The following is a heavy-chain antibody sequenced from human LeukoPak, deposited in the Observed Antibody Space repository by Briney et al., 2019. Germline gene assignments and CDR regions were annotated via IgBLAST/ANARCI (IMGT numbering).Heavy chain of an antibody. CDR1: GFTFSSYG. CDR2: ISYDGSNK. V-gene: IGHV3-30*18. CDR3: AKDRGSATVTNYYYGMDV. D-gene: IGHD4-11*01. J-gene: IGHJ6*02. Sequence: GRSLRLSCAASGFTFSSYGMHWVRQAPGKGLEWVAVISYDGSNKYYADSVKGRFTISRDNSKNTLYLQMNSLRAEDTAVYYCAKDRGSATVTNYYYGMDVWGQGTTVTVSS.